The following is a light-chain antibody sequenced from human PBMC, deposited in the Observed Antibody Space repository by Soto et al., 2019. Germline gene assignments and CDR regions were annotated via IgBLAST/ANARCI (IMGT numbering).Light chain of an antibody. CDR1: NIGSKS. V-gene: IGLV3-21*04. J-gene: IGLJ2*01. CDR3: QVWDSSSDPAVV. Sequence: SYELTQPPSVSVAPGKTARLTCGGNNIGSKSVHWYQQKPGQAPVLVIYYDSDRPSGIPERFSGSNSGNTATLTISRVEAGDEADYYCQVWDSSSDPAVVFGGGTKLTVL. CDR2: YDS.